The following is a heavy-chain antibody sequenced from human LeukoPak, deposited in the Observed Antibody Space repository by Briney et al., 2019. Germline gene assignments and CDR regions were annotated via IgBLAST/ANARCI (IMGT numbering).Heavy chain of an antibody. CDR3: AKDPYDFWVGWFDT. CDR1: GFTFSSYA. V-gene: IGHV3-23*01. CDR2: ISGSGGST. J-gene: IGHJ5*02. Sequence: GGSLRLSCAASGFTFSSYAMSGVREAPGKGLEWVSAISGSGGSTYYADSVKGRFTISRDNSKNTLYLQMNSLRAEDTAVYYCAKDPYDFWVGWFDTWGQGTLVTVSS. D-gene: IGHD3-3*01.